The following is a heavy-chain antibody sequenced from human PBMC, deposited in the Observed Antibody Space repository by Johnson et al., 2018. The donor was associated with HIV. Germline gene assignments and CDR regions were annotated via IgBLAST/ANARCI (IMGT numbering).Heavy chain of an antibody. CDR2: ISYDGSNK. J-gene: IGHJ3*01. CDR1: GFTFSSYA. V-gene: IGHV3-30-3*01. D-gene: IGHD1-14*01. Sequence: QVQLVESGGGVVQPGRSLRLSCAASGFTFSSYAMHWVRQAPGKGLEWVAVISYDGSNKYYADSVKGRFTISRDNSKNTLHLQMNSLTAGDTAVYYCVREHRADESFDLWGQGTMVTVSS. CDR3: VREHRADESFDL.